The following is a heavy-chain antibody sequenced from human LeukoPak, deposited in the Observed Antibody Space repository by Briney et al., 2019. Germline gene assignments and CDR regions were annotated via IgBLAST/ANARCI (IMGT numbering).Heavy chain of an antibody. CDR2: ISWDGVST. V-gene: IGHV3-43*01. Sequence: LISWDGVSTNYADSVKGRFTISRDNSKNSLYLQMNSLTTEGTALYYCARGGDSYGYVPFDYWGQGTLVTVSS. CDR3: ARGGDSYGYVPFDY. J-gene: IGHJ4*02. D-gene: IGHD5-18*01.